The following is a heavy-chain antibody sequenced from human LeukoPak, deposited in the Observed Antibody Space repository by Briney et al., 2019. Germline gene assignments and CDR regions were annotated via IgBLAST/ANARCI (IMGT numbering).Heavy chain of an antibody. Sequence: PGGSLRLSCAASGFTFSSYGMHWVRQAPGKGLEYVSAISSNGGSTYYADSVKGRFTISRDNSKNTLYLQMSSLRAEDTAVYYCVKGREYSSSWYDFRYYYYYGMDVWGQGTTVTVSS. D-gene: IGHD6-13*01. CDR3: VKGREYSSSWYDFRYYYYYGMDV. J-gene: IGHJ6*02. V-gene: IGHV3-64D*06. CDR1: GFTFSSYG. CDR2: ISSNGGST.